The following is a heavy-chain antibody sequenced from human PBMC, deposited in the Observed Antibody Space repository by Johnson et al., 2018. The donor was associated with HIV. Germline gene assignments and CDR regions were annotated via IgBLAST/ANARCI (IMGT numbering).Heavy chain of an antibody. V-gene: IGHV3-33*06. Sequence: QVQLVESGGGVVQPGRSLRLSCAASGFTFSSYGMHWVRQTPGKGLEWVAVVWFDGSDTYNADSVKGRFTISRDNSKNSLYLQMNSLRAEDTALYYCAKDKAAAGPEAFDIWGQGTMVTFSS. CDR3: AKDKAAAGPEAFDI. J-gene: IGHJ3*02. CDR1: GFTFSSYG. CDR2: VWFDGSDT. D-gene: IGHD6-13*01.